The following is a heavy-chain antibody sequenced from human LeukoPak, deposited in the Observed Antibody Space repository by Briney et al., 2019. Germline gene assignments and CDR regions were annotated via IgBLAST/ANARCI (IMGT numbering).Heavy chain of an antibody. CDR2: IYHSGST. CDR3: ARVALYDSSGYNYFDY. J-gene: IGHJ4*02. Sequence: PSGTLSLTCAISGGSISSSHWWNWVRQPPGKGLEWIGEIYHSGSTNYNPSLKSRVTISVDKSKNQFSLKLSSVTAADTAVYYCARVALYDSSGYNYFDYWGQGTLVTVSS. V-gene: IGHV4-4*02. CDR1: GGSISSSHW. D-gene: IGHD3-22*01.